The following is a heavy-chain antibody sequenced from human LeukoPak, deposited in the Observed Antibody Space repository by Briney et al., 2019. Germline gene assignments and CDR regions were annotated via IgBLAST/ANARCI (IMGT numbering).Heavy chain of an antibody. CDR3: ARGPDDDFWSGYYSSYFDY. CDR2: ISAYNGNT. Sequence: ASVKVSCKASGYTFTSYGISWVRQAPGQGLEWMGWISAYNGNTNYAQKLQGRVTMTTDTSTSTAYMELRSLRSDDTAVYYCARGPDDDFWSGYYSSYFDYWGQGTLVTVSS. D-gene: IGHD3-3*01. J-gene: IGHJ4*02. V-gene: IGHV1-18*01. CDR1: GYTFTSYG.